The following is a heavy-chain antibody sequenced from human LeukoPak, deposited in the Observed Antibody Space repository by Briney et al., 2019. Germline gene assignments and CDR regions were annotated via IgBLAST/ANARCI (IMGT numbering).Heavy chain of an antibody. V-gene: IGHV3-30*02. CDR2: IRYDGSNK. CDR1: GFTFSSYG. D-gene: IGHD6-13*01. CDR3: AKSSSIAAAGTKYYYMDV. J-gene: IGHJ6*03. Sequence: GGSLTLSCAASGFTFSSYGMHWVRQAQGQGLVGVAFIRYDGSNKYYEDSVKVRFTISRDTSTITLYLQMNSLRAEDTAVYYCAKSSSIAAAGTKYYYMDVWGKGTTVTVSS.